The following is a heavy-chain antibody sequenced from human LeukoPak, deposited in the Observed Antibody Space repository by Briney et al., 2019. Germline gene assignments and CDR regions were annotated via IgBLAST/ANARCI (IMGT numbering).Heavy chain of an antibody. D-gene: IGHD5-18*01. J-gene: IGHJ5*02. Sequence: PEGSLRLSCAASGFTFSYYGMHWARQAPGKGLEWVAFIRYGGSDKYYADSVKGRFTISRDNSKNMLYLQLNSLRAEDTAVYYCARDRLLDYMVDTAMVRFGGRNWFDPWGQGTLVTVSS. CDR3: ARDRLLDYMVDTAMVRFGGRNWFDP. CDR2: IRYGGSDK. V-gene: IGHV3-30*02. CDR1: GFTFSYYG.